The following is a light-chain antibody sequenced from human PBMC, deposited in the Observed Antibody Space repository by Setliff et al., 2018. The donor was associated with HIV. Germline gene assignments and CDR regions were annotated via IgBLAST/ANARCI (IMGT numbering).Light chain of an antibody. J-gene: IGLJ1*01. CDR3: CSYAGSTTFDV. CDR2: EVS. CDR1: SSDVGSYNL. V-gene: IGLV2-23*02. Sequence: QSALTQPASMSGSPGQSITISCTGTSSDVGSYNLVSWYQQHPGKAPKFMIYEVSKRPSGVSNRFSGSKAGNAASLTISGLQSDGEGDYYCCSYAGSTTFDVFGSGTKVTVL.